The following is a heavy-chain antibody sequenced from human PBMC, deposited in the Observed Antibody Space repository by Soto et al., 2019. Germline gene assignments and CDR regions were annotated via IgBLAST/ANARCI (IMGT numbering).Heavy chain of an antibody. J-gene: IGHJ4*02. D-gene: IGHD5-12*01. Sequence: GGSLRLSCAASEFTFSGYGMHWVRQAPGKGLEWVAVIWSDGSNKYHADSVKGRFTISRDNSKDTLYLQMNSLRAEDTAVYYCARDNGYSGYDWGIDYWGQGTLVTVSS. CDR1: EFTFSGYG. V-gene: IGHV3-33*01. CDR3: ARDNGYSGYDWGIDY. CDR2: IWSDGSNK.